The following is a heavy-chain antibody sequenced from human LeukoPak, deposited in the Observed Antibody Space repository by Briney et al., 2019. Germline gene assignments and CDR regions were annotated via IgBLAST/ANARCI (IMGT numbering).Heavy chain of an antibody. J-gene: IGHJ4*02. D-gene: IGHD4-17*01. CDR3: AKDTHGDYPDN. Sequence: GRSLRLSCAASGFTFSNYGIHWVRQAPVKGLEWVAVMSFDGNNNYYADSVKGRFTISRDNSKNTLYLQMNSLRAEDTAVYYCAKDTHGDYPDNWGQGTLVTVSS. CDR1: GFTFSNYG. V-gene: IGHV3-30*18. CDR2: MSFDGNNN.